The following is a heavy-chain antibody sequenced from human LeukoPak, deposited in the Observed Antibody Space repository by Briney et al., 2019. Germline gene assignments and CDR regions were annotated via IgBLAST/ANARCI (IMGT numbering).Heavy chain of an antibody. CDR2: ISWNSGSI. D-gene: IGHD5-12*01. Sequence: GGSLRLSCAASGFTFDDYAMHWVRRVPGKGLEWVSSISWNSGSIGYADSVKGRFTISRDNAKNTLHLQMSSLRAEDMAVYYCVRDRSGDDRANLYFDYWGQGTLVTVSS. V-gene: IGHV3-9*03. J-gene: IGHJ4*02. CDR3: VRDRSGDDRANLYFDY. CDR1: GFTFDDYA.